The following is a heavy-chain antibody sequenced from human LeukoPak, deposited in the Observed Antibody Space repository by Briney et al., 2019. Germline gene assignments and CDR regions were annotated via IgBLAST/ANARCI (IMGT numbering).Heavy chain of an antibody. V-gene: IGHV3-64D*09. CDR1: GFSFSSYE. CDR2: ISSNGGST. D-gene: IGHD3-22*01. CDR3: VKDRYSSGYYLDY. Sequence: GGSLRLSCVASGFSFSSYEMNWVRQAPGKGLEYVSAISSNGGSTYYADSVKGRFTISRDNSKNTLYLQMSSLRAEDTAVYYCVKDRYSSGYYLDYWGQGTLVTVSS. J-gene: IGHJ4*02.